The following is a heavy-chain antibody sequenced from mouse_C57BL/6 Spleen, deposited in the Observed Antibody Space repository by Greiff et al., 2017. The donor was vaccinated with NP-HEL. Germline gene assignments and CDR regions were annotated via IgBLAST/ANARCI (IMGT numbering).Heavy chain of an antibody. CDR3: AREEFGNPDY. V-gene: IGHV1-55*01. D-gene: IGHD2-1*01. CDR2: IYPGSGST. Sequence: QVHVKQPGAELVKPGASVKMSCKASGYTFTSYWITWVKQRPGQGLEWIGDIYPGSGSTNYNEKFKSKATLTVDTSSSTAYMQLSSLTSEDSAVYYCAREEFGNPDYWGQGTTLTVSS. CDR1: GYTFTSYW. J-gene: IGHJ2*01.